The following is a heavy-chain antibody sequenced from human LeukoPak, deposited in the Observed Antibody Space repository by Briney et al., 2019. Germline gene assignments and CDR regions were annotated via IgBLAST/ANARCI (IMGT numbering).Heavy chain of an antibody. Sequence: GGSLRLSCAASGFTLSSYAMEGVREAPGKGVERVAVISYDGSNKYYADSVKGRFTISRDNSKNTLYLQMNSLKASDTAMYYCARQSDYGDYHFIDYWGQGTLVTVSS. CDR2: ISYDGSNK. J-gene: IGHJ4*02. D-gene: IGHD4-17*01. CDR1: GFTLSSYA. V-gene: IGHV3-30-3*01. CDR3: ARQSDYGDYHFIDY.